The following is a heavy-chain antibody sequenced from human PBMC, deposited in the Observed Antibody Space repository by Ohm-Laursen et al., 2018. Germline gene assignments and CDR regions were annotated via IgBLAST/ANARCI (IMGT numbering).Heavy chain of an antibody. CDR1: GFTFDDYA. Sequence: SLRLSCTASGFTFDDYAMHWVRQAPGKGLEWVSGISWNSGSIGYADSVKGRFTISRDNAKKSLYLQMNGLRAEDTAVYYCARELGIPVTPIDYWGQGTLVTVSS. CDR3: ARELGIPVTPIDY. CDR2: ISWNSGSI. V-gene: IGHV3-9*01. J-gene: IGHJ4*02. D-gene: IGHD2-2*01.